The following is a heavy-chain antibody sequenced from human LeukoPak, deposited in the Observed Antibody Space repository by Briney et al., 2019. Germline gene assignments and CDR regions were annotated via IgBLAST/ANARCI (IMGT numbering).Heavy chain of an antibody. CDR1: GGSISSYY. CDR2: IYYSGST. V-gene: IGHV4-59*08. CDR3: ARHYSSSGALCDY. J-gene: IGHJ4*02. Sequence: SETLSLTCTVPGGSISSYYWSWIRQPPGKGLEWIGYIYYSGSTNYNPSLKSRVTISVDTSKNQFSLKLSSVTAADTAVYYCARHYSSSGALCDYWGQGTLVTVSS. D-gene: IGHD6-6*01.